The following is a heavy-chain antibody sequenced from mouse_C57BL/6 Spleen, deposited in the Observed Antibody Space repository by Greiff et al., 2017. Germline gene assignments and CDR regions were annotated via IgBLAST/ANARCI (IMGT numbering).Heavy chain of an antibody. CDR2: IYPGSGST. D-gene: IGHD1-1*01. J-gene: IGHJ4*01. CDR1: GYTFTSYW. V-gene: IGHV1-55*01. Sequence: QVQLQQPGAELVKPGASVKMSCKASGYTFTSYWITWVKQRPGQGLEWIGDIYPGSGSTNYNEKFKGKATLTVDTSSSTAYMQLSSLTSEDSAVYYCARSELLRSPMDYWGQGTSVTVSS. CDR3: ARSELLRSPMDY.